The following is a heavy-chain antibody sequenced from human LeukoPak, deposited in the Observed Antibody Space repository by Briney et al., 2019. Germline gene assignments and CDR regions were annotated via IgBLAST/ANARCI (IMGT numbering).Heavy chain of an antibody. D-gene: IGHD2-2*02. V-gene: IGHV3-7*01. CDR1: GFTLSSYW. CDR3: ARLYCSSTSCHTLHYYYMDV. CDR2: IEEDGSEK. Sequence: AGGSLRLSCAASGFTLSSYWMTWVRQAPGKGLEWVADIEEDGSEKYYVDSVKGRFTISRDNAKNSLYLQMNSLRAEDMALYYCARLYCSSTSCHTLHYYYMDVWGKGTTVTVSS. J-gene: IGHJ6*03.